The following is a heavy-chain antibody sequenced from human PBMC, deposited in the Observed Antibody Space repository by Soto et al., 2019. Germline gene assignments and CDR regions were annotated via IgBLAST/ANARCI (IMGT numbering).Heavy chain of an antibody. J-gene: IGHJ4*02. CDR2: IYYSGST. CDR3: ARDRRDYYGSGTFDY. V-gene: IGHV4-59*01. D-gene: IGHD3-10*01. Sequence: SSETLSLTCTVSGGSISSYYWSWIRQPPGKGLEWIGYIYYSGSTNYNPSLKSRVTISVDTSKNQFSLKLSSVTAADTAVYYCARDRRDYYGSGTFDYWGQGTLVTVSS. CDR1: GGSISSYY.